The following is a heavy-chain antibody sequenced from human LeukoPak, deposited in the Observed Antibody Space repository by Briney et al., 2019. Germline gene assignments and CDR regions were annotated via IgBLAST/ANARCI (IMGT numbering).Heavy chain of an antibody. Sequence: SETLSLTCAVSGGSISSTNWWSWVRQPPGKGLKWIGEIYHSGSTNYNPSLKSRVTISVDKSKNQFSLKLSSVTAADTAVYYCAREKGYCSSTSCRPNNWFDPWGQGTLVTVSS. CDR2: IYHSGST. CDR3: AREKGYCSSTSCRPNNWFDP. CDR1: GGSISSTNW. J-gene: IGHJ5*02. D-gene: IGHD2-2*01. V-gene: IGHV4-4*02.